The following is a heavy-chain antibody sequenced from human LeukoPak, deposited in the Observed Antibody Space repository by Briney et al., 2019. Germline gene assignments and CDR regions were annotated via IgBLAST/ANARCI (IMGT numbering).Heavy chain of an antibody. Sequence: SETLSLTCTVSGGSLSSYYWSWIRQPAGKGMEWIGRIYTSGSTNYNPSLKSRVTISVDTSKNQFSLKLSSVTAADTAVYYCARDQDYGDAFDYWGQGTLVTVSS. CDR1: GGSLSSYY. V-gene: IGHV4-4*07. J-gene: IGHJ4*02. CDR2: IYTSGST. CDR3: ARDQDYGDAFDY. D-gene: IGHD4-17*01.